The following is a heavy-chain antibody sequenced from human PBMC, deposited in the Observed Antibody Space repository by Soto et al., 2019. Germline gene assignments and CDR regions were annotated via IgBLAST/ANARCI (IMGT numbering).Heavy chain of an antibody. Sequence: GGSLRLSCVVSGFTFSTYALTWVRQAPGKGLEWVSGISGSGAVTYYADSVKGRFTISRDNSKNTLYLQMNSLRAEDTAVYYCAKVKHNYYDIRNYDYWGQGALVTVSS. CDR1: GFTFSTYA. CDR2: ISGSGAVT. V-gene: IGHV3-23*01. D-gene: IGHD3-22*01. CDR3: AKVKHNYYDIRNYDY. J-gene: IGHJ4*02.